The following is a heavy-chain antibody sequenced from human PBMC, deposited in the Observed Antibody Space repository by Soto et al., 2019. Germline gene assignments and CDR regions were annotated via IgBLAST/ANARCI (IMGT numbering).Heavy chain of an antibody. D-gene: IGHD1-1*01. CDR2: IKGDGSDT. CDR1: GFTFSNYW. J-gene: IGHJ3*02. Sequence: PGGSLRLSCAASGFTFSNYWIHWVRQAPGKGPVWVSRIKGDGSDTAYADFVKGRFTISRDSAENTVHLQMNSLRVEDTAVYYCIRDVSGPQLFDMWGQGTLVTVSS. V-gene: IGHV3-74*01. CDR3: IRDVSGPQLFDM.